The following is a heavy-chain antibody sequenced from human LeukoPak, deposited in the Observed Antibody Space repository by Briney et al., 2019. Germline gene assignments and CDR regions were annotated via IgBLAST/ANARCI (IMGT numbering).Heavy chain of an antibody. CDR2: IKSKTDGGTT. V-gene: IGHV3-15*01. CDR3: TTDNFSGY. J-gene: IGHJ4*02. Sequence: PGGSLRLSCVVSGLTFTNAWMSWVRQASGKGLEWVGRIKSKTDGGTTDYPAPVKGRFTISRDDSKNTVYLQMNSLKTEDTAVYYCTTDNFSGYWGQGTLVTVSS. CDR1: GLTFTNAW. D-gene: IGHD1-20*01.